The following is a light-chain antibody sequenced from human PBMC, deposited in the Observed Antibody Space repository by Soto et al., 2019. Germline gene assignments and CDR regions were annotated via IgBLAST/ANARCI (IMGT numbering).Light chain of an antibody. V-gene: IGKV3-11*01. J-gene: IGKJ5*01. CDR3: QERSNFT. Sequence: EIVLTQSPATLSLSPGDRATLSCRASQSVSSYLAWYQQKPGQAPRLLIYDASNRATGIPARFSGRGSGIDFTLTIRYLEPEDFAVYYCQERSNFTFGQGTRLEIE. CDR2: DAS. CDR1: QSVSSY.